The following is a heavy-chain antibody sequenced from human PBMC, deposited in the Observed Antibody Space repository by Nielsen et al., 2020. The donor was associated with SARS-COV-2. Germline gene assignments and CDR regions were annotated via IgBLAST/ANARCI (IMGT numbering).Heavy chain of an antibody. Sequence: WVRQAPGQGLEWMGWINPNSGGTNYAQKFQGWVTMTTDTSTSTAYMELRSLRSDDTAVYYCARGPGDCSGGSCYSAVGGYTYFYFGMDVWGQGTTVTVSS. V-gene: IGHV1-2*04. CDR2: INPNSGGT. D-gene: IGHD2-15*01. J-gene: IGHJ6*02. CDR3: ARGPGDCSGGSCYSAVGGYTYFYFGMDV.